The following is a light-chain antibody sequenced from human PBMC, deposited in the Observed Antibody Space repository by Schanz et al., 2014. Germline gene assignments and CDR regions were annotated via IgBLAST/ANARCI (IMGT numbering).Light chain of an antibody. Sequence: QSALTQPPSVSGSPGQSVTISCTGTSNDVGSYNRVSWYQQPPGTAPKLMIYEVSNRPSGVPDRFSGSKSGSTASLTISGLRAEDEADYYCSSYTSSSTWVFGGGTKLTVL. V-gene: IGLV2-18*02. CDR3: SSYTSSSTWV. CDR2: EVS. J-gene: IGLJ3*02. CDR1: SNDVGSYNR.